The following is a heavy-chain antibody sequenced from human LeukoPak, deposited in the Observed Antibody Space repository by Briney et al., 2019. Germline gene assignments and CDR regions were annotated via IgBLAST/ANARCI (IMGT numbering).Heavy chain of an antibody. V-gene: IGHV3-66*01. D-gene: IGHD6-13*01. CDR3: ARGGGGSSWYELDY. CDR2: IYSGGIT. J-gene: IGHJ4*02. CDR1: GFTVSTNH. Sequence: EGSLRLSCAVSGFTVSTNHMSWVRQAPGKGLQWVSVIYSGGITYYADSVKGRFSISRDSSNDTLYLQMNSLRAEDTAVYYCARGGGGSSWYELDYWGQGILVTVSS.